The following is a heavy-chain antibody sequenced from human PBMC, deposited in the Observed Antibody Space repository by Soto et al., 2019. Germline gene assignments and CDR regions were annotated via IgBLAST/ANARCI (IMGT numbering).Heavy chain of an antibody. V-gene: IGHV4-39*07. CDR2: INHSGST. CDR3: ATSFGVVTAIRQRYGMDG. J-gene: IGHJ6*02. Sequence: PSETLSLTYTLSGGSISSSRCHWGWIRQPPGKGLEWIGEINHSGSTNYNPSLKSRVTISVDTSKNQFSLKLSSVTAADTAVYYCATSFGVVTAIRQRYGMDGWGQGTTVT. CDR1: GGSISSSRCH. D-gene: IGHD2-21*02.